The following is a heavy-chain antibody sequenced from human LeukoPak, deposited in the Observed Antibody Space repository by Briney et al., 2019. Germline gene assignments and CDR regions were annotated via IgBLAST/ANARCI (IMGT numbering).Heavy chain of an antibody. CDR2: ISSSSNII. CDR1: GFIFSGAW. J-gene: IGHJ4*02. Sequence: QTGGSLRLSCAASGFIFSGAWTSWVRQAPGKGLEWVSHIYISSSSNIISYADSVKGRFTISRDNAQNSLYLQMNGLRDEDTAVYYCVRDRAYSFDYWGQGILVTVSS. V-gene: IGHV3-48*02. CDR3: VRDRAYSFDY. D-gene: IGHD2-21*01.